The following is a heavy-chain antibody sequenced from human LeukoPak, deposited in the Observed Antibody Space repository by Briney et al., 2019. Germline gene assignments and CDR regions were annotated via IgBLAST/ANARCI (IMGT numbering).Heavy chain of an antibody. CDR1: GYSFTSYW. J-gene: IGHJ6*02. V-gene: IGHV5-51*01. D-gene: IGHD2-2*02. CDR2: IYPGDSDT. Sequence: LGESLKISCKGSGYSFTSYWIGWVRQMPGKGLEWMGIIYPGDSDTRYSPSFQGQVTISADKSISTAYLQWSSLKASDTAMYYCAGQPAAIRSYYYGMDVWGQGTTVTVSS. CDR3: AGQPAAIRSYYYGMDV.